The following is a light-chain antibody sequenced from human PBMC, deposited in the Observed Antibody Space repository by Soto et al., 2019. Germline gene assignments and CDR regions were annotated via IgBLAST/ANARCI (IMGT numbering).Light chain of an antibody. V-gene: IGKV3-20*01. CDR3: QQYTNAPRT. J-gene: IGKJ1*01. CDR2: RAS. Sequence: EIVLTQSPGTLSLSPGETATLSCRASQSINNYFLAWHQQRPDQAPRLLIFRASQRASGIPDRFRGSGSGTDFTLTITRLEPEDFAVYYCQQYTNAPRTFGQGTKVEIK. CDR1: QSINNYF.